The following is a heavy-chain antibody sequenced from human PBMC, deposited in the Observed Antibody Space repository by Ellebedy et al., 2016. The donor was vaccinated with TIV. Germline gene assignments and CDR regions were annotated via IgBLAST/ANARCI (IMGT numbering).Heavy chain of an antibody. V-gene: IGHV3-33*08. J-gene: IGHJ4*02. Sequence: GESLKISCAASGFTFSSYWMHWVRQAPGKGLEWVAVIWYDGSNKYYADSVKGRFTIFRDNSESTLYLQMNNLRVEDTAVYYCATTSGYGTGWFGRNDHWGQGTLVTVSS. CDR2: IWYDGSNK. CDR1: GFTFSSYW. CDR3: ATTSGYGTGWFGRNDH. D-gene: IGHD6-19*01.